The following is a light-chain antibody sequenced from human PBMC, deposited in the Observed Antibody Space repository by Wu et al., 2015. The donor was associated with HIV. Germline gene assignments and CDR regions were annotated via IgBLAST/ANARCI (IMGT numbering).Light chain of an antibody. CDR2: AAS. V-gene: IGKV3-20*01. CDR1: QSVSSY. CDR3: QQYGSSP. J-gene: IGKJ3*01. Sequence: EIVLTQSPGTLSLSPGERATLSCRASQSVSSYLAWYQQKPGQAPRLLIYAASSRATGIPDRFSGSGSGTDFTLTISRLEPEDFAVYYCQQYGSSPFGPGTKVDIK.